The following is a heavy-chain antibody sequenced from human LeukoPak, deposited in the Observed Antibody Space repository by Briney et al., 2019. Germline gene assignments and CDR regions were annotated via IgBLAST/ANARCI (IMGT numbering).Heavy chain of an antibody. D-gene: IGHD3-22*01. V-gene: IGHV3-53*01. CDR1: GFTVSSHY. CDR2: IYSGGST. CDR3: ATSYYESSGYLDWHFDL. Sequence: GGSLRLSCAASGFTVSSHYVSWVRQGPGKGLEWVSIIYSGGSTYYADPVRGRFTISRGNSKNTLYLQVNSLRAEDTAVYYCATSYYESSGYLDWHFDLWGRGTLVTVSS. J-gene: IGHJ2*01.